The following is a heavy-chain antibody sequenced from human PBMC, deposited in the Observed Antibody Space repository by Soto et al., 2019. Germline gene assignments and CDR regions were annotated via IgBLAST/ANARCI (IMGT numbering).Heavy chain of an antibody. CDR3: VRQGIGRRHGLVDV. J-gene: IGHJ6*01. CDR2: VYDNGDS. CDR1: GGSIDGYN. Sequence: QVQLQESGPGLVKPSETLSLTCTVSGGSIDGYNCAWIRQTPGKALEWVGYVYDNGDSGYNPSLKCRITLSMDTSKSQFSLQLRSVTAADTAVYYCVRQGIGRRHGLVDVWGRGTTVTVSS. V-gene: IGHV4-59*08.